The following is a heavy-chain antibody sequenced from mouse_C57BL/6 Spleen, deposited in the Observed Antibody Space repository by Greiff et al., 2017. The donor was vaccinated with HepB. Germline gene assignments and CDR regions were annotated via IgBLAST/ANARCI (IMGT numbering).Heavy chain of an antibody. J-gene: IGHJ2*01. CDR1: GYTFTDYY. CDR2: INPYNGGT. Sequence: VQLQQSGPVLVKPGASVKMSCKASGYTFTDYYMNWVKQSHGKSLEWIGVINPYNGGTSYNQKFKGKATLTVDKSSSTAYMGLNSLTSEDSAVYYSASPRYYFDYWGQGTTLTVSS. V-gene: IGHV1-19*01. D-gene: IGHD1-1*01. CDR3: ASPRYYFDY.